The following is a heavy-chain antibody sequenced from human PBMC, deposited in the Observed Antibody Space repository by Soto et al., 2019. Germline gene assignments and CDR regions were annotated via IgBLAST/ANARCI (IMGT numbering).Heavy chain of an antibody. D-gene: IGHD6-6*01. J-gene: IGHJ4*02. CDR3: ARDRSNSPDYFDY. CDR2: IYYSGRT. Sequence: PSETLSLTCTVSGGSISSYYWSWIRQPPGKGLEWIGHIYYSGRTYYAPSLESRLTISLDMSKNQFSLRLSSVNASDTAVYYCARDRSNSPDYFDYWGQGTLVTVSS. CDR1: GGSISSYY. V-gene: IGHV4-30-4*08.